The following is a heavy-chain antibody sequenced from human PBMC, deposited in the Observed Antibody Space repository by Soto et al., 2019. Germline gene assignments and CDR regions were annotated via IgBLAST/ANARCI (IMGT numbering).Heavy chain of an antibody. J-gene: IGHJ6*02. CDR1: GFTFSSYG. CDR3: AKDRGYSSLTGMDV. Sequence: GGSLRLACTASGFTFSSYGMHWVRQAPGKGLEWVAVISYDGSNKYYADSVKGRFTISRGNSKNTLYLQMNSLRAEDTAVYYCAKDRGYSSLTGMDVWGQGTTVTVSS. D-gene: IGHD5-12*01. CDR2: ISYDGSNK. V-gene: IGHV3-30*18.